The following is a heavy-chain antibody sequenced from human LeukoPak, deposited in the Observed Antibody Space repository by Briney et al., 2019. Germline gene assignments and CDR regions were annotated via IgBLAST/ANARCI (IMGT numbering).Heavy chain of an antibody. D-gene: IGHD4-17*01. CDR3: ARGLYGDYADY. J-gene: IGHJ4*02. CDR1: GFTFNEFG. V-gene: IGHV3-33*01. Sequence: GGSLRLSCAASGFTFNEFGVHWVRQAPGQGLEWVALIWYDGSNKYYADSVKGRFTISRDDSQNTLYLQMNSLRAEDTAVYFCARGLYGDYADYWGQGTLVTVSS. CDR2: IWYDGSNK.